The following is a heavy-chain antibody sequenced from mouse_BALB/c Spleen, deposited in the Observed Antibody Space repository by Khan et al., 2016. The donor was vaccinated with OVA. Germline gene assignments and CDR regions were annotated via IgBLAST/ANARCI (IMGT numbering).Heavy chain of an antibody. CDR1: GYTFTDYA. CDR3: ARGGQRVRRGGGNSDY. CDR2: ISIYYDNT. D-gene: IGHD2-14*01. J-gene: IGHJ2*01. Sequence: QVQLQQSEPELVRPGESVKISCKGFGYTFTDYAMHWVKQSHGKSLEWIGVISIYYDNTNYNQKFKGKATMTVDKSSSTAYMELARLTAEDAAIYYGARGGQRVRRGGGNSDYWGLGTTLTVSS. V-gene: IGHV1S137*01.